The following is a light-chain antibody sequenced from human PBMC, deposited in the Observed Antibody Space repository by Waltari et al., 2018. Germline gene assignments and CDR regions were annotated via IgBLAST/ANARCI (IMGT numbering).Light chain of an antibody. J-gene: IGKJ1*01. CDR1: HNINTW. Sequence: DIQMTQSPSSVSASVGDRVTITCRASHNINTWLAWYQQKPGKGPNLLIFGASSVQTGVPSRFSGSGSGTFFTLTISGLQPEDSATYFCQQGSSVPPTFGQGTIVEVK. CDR3: QQGSSVPPT. V-gene: IGKV1-12*01. CDR2: GAS.